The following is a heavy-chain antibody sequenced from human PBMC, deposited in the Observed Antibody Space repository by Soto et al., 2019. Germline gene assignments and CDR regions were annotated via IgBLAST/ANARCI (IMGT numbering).Heavy chain of an antibody. CDR2: IANDGSKK. Sequence: QVQLEESGGGVVQPGRSLRLSCAASGFIFSSYAMYWVRQAPGKGLEWVAVIANDGSKKYYADSVKDRFTISRDNSKDTLYLQMNSLRPEDRAVYYCARAAYSTELIRPQFAYWGQGTLVTVSS. V-gene: IGHV3-30-3*01. J-gene: IGHJ4*02. CDR1: GFIFSSYA. D-gene: IGHD6-13*01. CDR3: ARAAYSTELIRPQFAY.